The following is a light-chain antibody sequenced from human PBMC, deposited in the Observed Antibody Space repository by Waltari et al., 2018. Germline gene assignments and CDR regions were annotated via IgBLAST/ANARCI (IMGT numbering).Light chain of an antibody. CDR2: YTT. V-gene: IGKV1-17*01. CDR1: QGISNS. Sequence: DIQMSPSPSSLSASVGDRVTITCRASQGISNSLNWYQQKPGRAPNLLIYYTTSLASGVPSRFSGSGTGTEFNLTISSLQPEDFATYYCQQANTYPTWTFGQGTKVEIK. CDR3: QQANTYPTWT. J-gene: IGKJ1*01.